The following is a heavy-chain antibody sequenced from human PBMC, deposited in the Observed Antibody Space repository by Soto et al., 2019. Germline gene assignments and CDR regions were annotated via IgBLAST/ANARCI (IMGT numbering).Heavy chain of an antibody. Sequence: GASVKVSCKASGGTFSSYAISWVREAPGQGLEWMGGIIALFGTANYAQKFQGRVTITADESTSTAYMELSSLRSEDTAVYYCARPFLDYYDSSGYYPGNYYYYYGMDVWGQGTTVTVSS. V-gene: IGHV1-69*13. CDR1: GGTFSSYA. CDR3: ARPFLDYYDSSGYYPGNYYYYYGMDV. J-gene: IGHJ6*02. CDR2: IIALFGTA. D-gene: IGHD3-22*01.